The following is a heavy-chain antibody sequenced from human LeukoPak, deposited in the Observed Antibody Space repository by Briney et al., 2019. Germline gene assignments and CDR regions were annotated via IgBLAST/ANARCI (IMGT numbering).Heavy chain of an antibody. V-gene: IGHV4-61*05. CDR3: ASIMVRGS. CDR2: FYYSGIT. J-gene: IGHJ5*02. CDR1: GGSISSSSYY. D-gene: IGHD3-10*01. Sequence: SETLSLTCTVSGGSISSSSYYWGWIRQPPGKGLQWIGYFYYSGITSYNPSLKSRVTISVDKSKNQFSLKLSSVTAADTAVYYCASIMVRGSWGQGTLVTVSS.